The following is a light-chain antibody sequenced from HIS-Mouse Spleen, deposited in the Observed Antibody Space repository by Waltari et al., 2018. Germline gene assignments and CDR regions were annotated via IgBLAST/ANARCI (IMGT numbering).Light chain of an antibody. V-gene: IGLV1-44*01. CDR1: SSNIGSNT. Sequence: QSVLTQPPSASGTPGQRVTISCSGSSSNIGSNTVNWYQQRPGTAPKLLIYSNKPRPSGFPDRSSGSTSGTSASLAISGLQSEDEADYYCAAWDDSLNGYVFGTGTKVTVL. J-gene: IGLJ1*01. CDR3: AAWDDSLNGYV. CDR2: SNK.